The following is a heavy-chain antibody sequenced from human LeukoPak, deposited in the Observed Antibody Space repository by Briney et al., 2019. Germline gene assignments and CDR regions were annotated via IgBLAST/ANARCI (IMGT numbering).Heavy chain of an antibody. J-gene: IGHJ4*02. CDR1: GFTFSSYN. CDR2: ISSSSTHI. Sequence: GGSLRLSCAASGFTFSSYNMNWVRQAPGKGLEWVSSISSSSTHIYYADSVKGRFTISRDNAKNSVYLQMNSLRAEDTAVYYCARAPYDILTGYSPYYFDSWGQGTLVSVSS. CDR3: ARAPYDILTGYSPYYFDS. D-gene: IGHD3-9*01. V-gene: IGHV3-21*06.